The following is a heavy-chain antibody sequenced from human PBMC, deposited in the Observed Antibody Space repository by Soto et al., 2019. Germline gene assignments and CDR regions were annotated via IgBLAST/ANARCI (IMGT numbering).Heavy chain of an antibody. CDR2: FDPQNYET. CDR3: ATGYFRDTGGPIDAFDV. D-gene: IGHD3-10*01. J-gene: IGHJ3*01. V-gene: IGHV1-24*01. Sequence: GASVKVSWKVSGYTLNELSIHLVRQAPGKGLEWMGGFDPQNYETIYGQKFQGRVTMTEDTSKDTAYMELSSLRSEDTAVYYCATGYFRDTGGPIDAFDVWGQGTMVTVSS. CDR1: GYTLNELS.